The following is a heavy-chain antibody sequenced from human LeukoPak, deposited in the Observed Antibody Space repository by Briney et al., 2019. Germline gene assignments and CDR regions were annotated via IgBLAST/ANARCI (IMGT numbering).Heavy chain of an antibody. V-gene: IGHV1-2*04. J-gene: IGHJ4*02. Sequence: ASVKVSCKASGYTFTSYGISWVRQAPGQGLEWMGWINPNCGGTNYAQKFQGWVTMTRDTSISTAYMELSRLRSDDTAVYYCARGGHSSGWYVFDYWGQGTLVTVSS. CDR3: ARGGHSSGWYVFDY. D-gene: IGHD6-19*01. CDR2: INPNCGGT. CDR1: GYTFTSYG.